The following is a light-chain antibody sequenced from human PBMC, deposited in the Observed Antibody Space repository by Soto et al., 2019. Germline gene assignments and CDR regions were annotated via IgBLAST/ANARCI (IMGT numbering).Light chain of an antibody. CDR2: STN. V-gene: IGLV8-61*01. CDR1: SGSVSTNYY. J-gene: IGLJ2*01. CDR3: VLYMGSGISI. Sequence: QAVVTQETSLSVSPGGTVTLTCGLNSGSVSTNYYPSWYQQTPGQAPRTLIYSTNTRSSGVPDRFSGSFLGNKAALTITGAQADDESNYYCVLYMGSGISIFGGGTKLTV.